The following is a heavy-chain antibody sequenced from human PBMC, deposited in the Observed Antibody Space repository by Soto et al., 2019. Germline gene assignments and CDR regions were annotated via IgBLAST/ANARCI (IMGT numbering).Heavy chain of an antibody. J-gene: IGHJ3*02. V-gene: IGHV1-24*01. CDR1: GYTLTELS. D-gene: IGHD6-19*01. Sequence: ASVKVSCKVSGYTLTELSMHWVRQAPGKGLEWMGGFDPEDGETIYAQKFQGRVTMTEDTSTDTAYMELSSLRSEDTAVYYCATDLKYSSGWYWNAFDIWGQGTMVTVSS. CDR2: FDPEDGET. CDR3: ATDLKYSSGWYWNAFDI.